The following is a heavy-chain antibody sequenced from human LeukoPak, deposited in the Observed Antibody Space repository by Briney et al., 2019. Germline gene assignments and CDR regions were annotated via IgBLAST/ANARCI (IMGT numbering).Heavy chain of an antibody. J-gene: IGHJ4*02. Sequence: GESLKISCQGSGYSFSNYWIGWVRQMPGKGLEWMGIIYPGDSNTRYSPSFQGQVTISADRSISTAYLQWSSLKASDTAIYYCARQPLVRDCGGDCEFDYWGQGTLVSVSS. CDR3: ARQPLVRDCGGDCEFDY. CDR1: GYSFSNYW. CDR2: IYPGDSNT. V-gene: IGHV5-51*01. D-gene: IGHD2-21*02.